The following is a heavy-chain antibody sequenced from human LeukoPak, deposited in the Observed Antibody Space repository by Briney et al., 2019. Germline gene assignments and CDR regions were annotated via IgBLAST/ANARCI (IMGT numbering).Heavy chain of an antibody. D-gene: IGHD1-14*01. CDR3: AREVWGPEY. CDR2: ISYDGSNK. J-gene: IGHJ4*02. V-gene: IGHV3-30-3*01. Sequence: GRSLRLSCAASGFTFSSYAMHWVRQAPGKGLEWVAVISYDGSNKYYADSVKGRFTISRDNTKNSVYLQMSSLRAEDTAVYYCAREVWGPEYWGQGTLVTVSS. CDR1: GFTFSSYA.